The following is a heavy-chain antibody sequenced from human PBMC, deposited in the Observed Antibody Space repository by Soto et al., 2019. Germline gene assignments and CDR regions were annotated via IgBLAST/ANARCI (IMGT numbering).Heavy chain of an antibody. CDR2: IYYSGST. V-gene: IGHV4-39*01. CDR1: GGSISSSSYY. D-gene: IGHD3-10*01. CDR3: ARRVNGSGKYYYYYYGMDV. Sequence: QLQLQESGPGLVKPSETLSLTCTVSGGSISSSSYYWGWIRQPPGKGLEWIGSIYYSGSTYYNPSLKSRVTISVDTSKNQFSLKLSSVTAADTAVYYCARRVNGSGKYYYYYYGMDVWGQGTTVTVSS. J-gene: IGHJ6*02.